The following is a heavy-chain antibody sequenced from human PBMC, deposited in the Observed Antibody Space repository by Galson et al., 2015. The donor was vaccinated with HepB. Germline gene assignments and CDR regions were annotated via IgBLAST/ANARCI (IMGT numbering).Heavy chain of an antibody. CDR1: GFTFSRYG. D-gene: IGHD7-27*01. Sequence: SLRLSCAASGFTFSRYGMHWVRQAPGKGLEWVAVISYDGSNKYYADSVKGRFTISRDNSKNTLYLQMNSLRAEDTAVYYCAKDSPLGPFDYWGQGTLVTVSS. CDR2: ISYDGSNK. J-gene: IGHJ4*02. V-gene: IGHV3-30*18. CDR3: AKDSPLGPFDY.